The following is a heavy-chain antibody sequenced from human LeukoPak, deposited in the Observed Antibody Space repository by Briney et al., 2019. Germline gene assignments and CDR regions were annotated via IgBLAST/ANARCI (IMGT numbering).Heavy chain of an antibody. J-gene: IGHJ4*02. Sequence: SETLSLTCTVSGASISSFYWSWIRQPAGKGLEWIGRVFTSRNNNYNPSLKSRVIMSGDRSKNQFSLKLSSVTAADTAVYYCARVGDSATYFDYWGQGTLVTVSS. D-gene: IGHD2-21*02. CDR1: GASISSFY. V-gene: IGHV4-4*07. CDR3: ARVGDSATYFDY. CDR2: VFTSRNN.